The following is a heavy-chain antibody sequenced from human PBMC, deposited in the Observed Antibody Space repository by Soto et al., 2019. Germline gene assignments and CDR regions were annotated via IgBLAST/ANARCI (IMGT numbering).Heavy chain of an antibody. Sequence: PGGSLRLSCPGSGFTFDVYTMSWVRQAPGKGLEWVGPIRSTFYGATTDVAASVEGRFVISRADSHGTAYLQMNCLKIEDTAGYYCTRIKEWLIRRRFHYFGMDVWGQGTKVTVSS. CDR2: IRSTFYGATT. V-gene: IGHV3-49*04. J-gene: IGHJ6*02. CDR3: TRIKEWLIRRRFHYFGMDV. CDR1: GFTFDVYT. D-gene: IGHD6-19*01.